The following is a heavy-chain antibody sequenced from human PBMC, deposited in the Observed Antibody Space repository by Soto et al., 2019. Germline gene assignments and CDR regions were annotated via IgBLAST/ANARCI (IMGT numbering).Heavy chain of an antibody. CDR2: IISDGSST. CDR1: GFTFSSYW. Sequence: GGSLRLSCVASGFTFSSYWMHWVRQAPGKWLVWVSRIISDGSSTNYADSVKGRFTISRDNAKNTLYLQMNSLRAEDTAVYYCAREPRSGYAYWGQGTLVTVSS. D-gene: IGHD3-22*01. CDR3: AREPRSGYAY. J-gene: IGHJ4*02. V-gene: IGHV3-74*01.